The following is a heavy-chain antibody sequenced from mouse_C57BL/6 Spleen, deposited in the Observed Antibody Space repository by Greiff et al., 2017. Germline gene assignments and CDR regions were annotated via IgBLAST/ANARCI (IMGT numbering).Heavy chain of an antibody. D-gene: IGHD4-1*01. CDR3: ARWGGTLFAY. Sequence: QVQLQQPGAELVMPGASVKLSCKASGYTFTSYWMHWVKQRPGQGLEWIGEIDPSDSYTNYNQKFKGKSTLTVDKSSSTAYMQLSRLTSEDSAVYYCARWGGTLFAYWGQGTLVTVSA. J-gene: IGHJ3*01. V-gene: IGHV1-69*01. CDR1: GYTFTSYW. CDR2: IDPSDSYT.